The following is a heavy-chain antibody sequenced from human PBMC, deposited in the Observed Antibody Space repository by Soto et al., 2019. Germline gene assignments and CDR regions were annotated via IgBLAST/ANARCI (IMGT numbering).Heavy chain of an antibody. D-gene: IGHD4-17*01. Sequence: QVQLVESGGGVVQPGRSLRLSCAASGFTYSTYGMHWVRQAPGKGLEWVAVIWYAGSNKYYADSVKGRFTISRDNSKNTLYLQMNSLRAEDTAVYYCARGTVHFDYWGQGTLVTVSS. J-gene: IGHJ4*02. CDR1: GFTYSTYG. CDR2: IWYAGSNK. V-gene: IGHV3-33*01. CDR3: ARGTVHFDY.